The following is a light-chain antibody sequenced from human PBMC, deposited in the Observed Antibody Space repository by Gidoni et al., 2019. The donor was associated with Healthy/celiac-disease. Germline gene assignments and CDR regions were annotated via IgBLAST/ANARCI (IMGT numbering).Light chain of an antibody. J-gene: IGKJ1*01. V-gene: IGKV1-39*01. CDR1: QSIRSY. CDR2: AAS. Sequence: DIKMTQSPSSLSASVGDRVTITCRASQSIRSYLNWYQQKPGKAPKLLIYAASSLQSGVPSRFRGSGSGTDFTLTIRSLQPDDFATYSCQQSYSTLWTFGQGTKVEIK. CDR3: QQSYSTLWT.